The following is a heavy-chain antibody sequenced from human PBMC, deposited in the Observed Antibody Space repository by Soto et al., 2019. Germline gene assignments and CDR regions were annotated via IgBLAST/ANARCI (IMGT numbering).Heavy chain of an antibody. CDR3: AKDRFGVHLYYYGMDV. CDR2: ISGSGGST. V-gene: IGHV3-23*01. D-gene: IGHD3-3*01. J-gene: IGHJ6*02. Sequence: SVGSLRLSCAASGFTFSSYAMSWVCQAPGKGLEWVSAISGSGGSTYYADSVKGRFTIFRDNSKNTLYLQMNSLRAEDTAVYYCAKDRFGVHLYYYGMDVWGQGTTVTVSS. CDR1: GFTFSSYA.